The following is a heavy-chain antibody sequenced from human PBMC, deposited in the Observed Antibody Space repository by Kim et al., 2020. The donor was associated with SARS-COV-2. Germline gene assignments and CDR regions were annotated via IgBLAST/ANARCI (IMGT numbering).Heavy chain of an antibody. CDR1: GFTFSSYA. Sequence: GGSLRLSCAASGFTFSSYAMHWVRQAPGKGLEWVAVVSYDGSNKYYADSVKGRFTISRDNSKNTLYLQMNSLRAEDTAVYYCARRIAVAGEYYFDYWGQGTLVTVSS. V-gene: IGHV3-30*04. CDR2: VSYDGSNK. J-gene: IGHJ4*02. CDR3: ARRIAVAGEYYFDY. D-gene: IGHD6-19*01.